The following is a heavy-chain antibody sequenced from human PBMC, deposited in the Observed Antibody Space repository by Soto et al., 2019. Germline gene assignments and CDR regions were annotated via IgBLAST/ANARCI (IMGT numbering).Heavy chain of an antibody. CDR2: ISSNGGST. V-gene: IGHV3-64*01. J-gene: IGHJ4*02. Sequence: GGSLRLSCAASGFTFSSYAMHWVRQAPGKGLEYVSAISSNGGSTYYANSVKGRFTISRDNSKNTLYLQMGSLRAEDMAVYYCARSPHPSSSWDLWYFDYWGQGTLVTVSS. D-gene: IGHD6-13*01. CDR1: GFTFSSYA. CDR3: ARSPHPSSSWDLWYFDY.